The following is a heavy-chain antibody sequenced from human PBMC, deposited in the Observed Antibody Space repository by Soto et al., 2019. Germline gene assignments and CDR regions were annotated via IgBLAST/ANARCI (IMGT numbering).Heavy chain of an antibody. V-gene: IGHV1-46*03. D-gene: IGHD3-3*02. CDR3: GRGGIIASPLAY. Sequence: QVQLVQSGAEVKKPGASVKLSCKASGYTFISYYMHWVLQGPGQGVEWMGIINPSTGTTNFAQKFQGRVTVTRDTSTNTVYMEPNSLRSEDTAVYYCGRGGIIASPLAYWGQGTRVTVTS. CDR1: GYTFISYY. CDR2: INPSTGTT. J-gene: IGHJ4*02.